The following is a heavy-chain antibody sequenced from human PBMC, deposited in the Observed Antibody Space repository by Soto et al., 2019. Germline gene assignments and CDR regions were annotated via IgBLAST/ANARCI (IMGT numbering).Heavy chain of an antibody. J-gene: IGHJ6*02. D-gene: IGHD3-3*01. CDR1: GFTFSSYD. CDR3: ARVVTMNYYYYGMDV. V-gene: IGHV3-13*01. CDR2: IGTAGDT. Sequence: GGSLRLSCAASGFTFSSYDMHWVRQATGKGLEWVSAIGTAGDTYYPGAVKGRFTISRENAKNSLYLQMNSLRAEDTAVYYCARVVTMNYYYYGMDVWGQGTTVTVSS.